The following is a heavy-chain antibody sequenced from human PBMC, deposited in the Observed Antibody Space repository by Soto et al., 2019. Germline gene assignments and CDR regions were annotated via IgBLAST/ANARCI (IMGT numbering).Heavy chain of an antibody. J-gene: IGHJ3*02. CDR2: TYYRSKWYN. V-gene: IGHV6-1*01. CDR3: ARGYYDSSGYHGAFDI. CDR1: GDSVSSNSAA. D-gene: IGHD3-22*01. Sequence: SQTLSLTWAISGDSVSSNSAAWNWIRQSPSRCLEWPGRTYYRSKWYNDYAVSVKSRITFNPDTSKNQFTLQLNSVTPEDTAVYYCARGYYDSSGYHGAFDIWGQGTMVTVSS.